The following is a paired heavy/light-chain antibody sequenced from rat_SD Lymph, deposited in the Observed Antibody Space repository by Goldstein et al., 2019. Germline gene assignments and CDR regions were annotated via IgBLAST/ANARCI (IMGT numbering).Heavy chain of an antibody. D-gene: IGHD1-5*01. Sequence: EVQLVESGGGLVQPGRSLKLSCAASGFTFSNYYMAWVRQAPKKGLEWVATISTSGSRTYYPDSVKGRFTISRDNAKSSLYLQMNSLKSEDTATYYCARRSSDRYNAVDYFDYWGQGVMVTVSS. J-gene: IGHJ2*01. CDR1: GFTFSNYY. CDR2: ISTSGSRT. CDR3: ARRSSDRYNAVDYFDY. V-gene: IGHV5-25*01.
Light chain of an antibody. Sequence: DTVLTQSPALAVSPGERVTISCRASESVSTRMHWYQQKPGQQPKLLIYGASNLESGVPARFSGSGSGTDFTLTIDPVEANDTATYFCQQSWNDPWTFGGGTKLELK. CDR2: GAS. CDR3: QQSWNDPWT. J-gene: IGKJ1*01. V-gene: IGKV3S10*01. CDR1: ESVSTR.